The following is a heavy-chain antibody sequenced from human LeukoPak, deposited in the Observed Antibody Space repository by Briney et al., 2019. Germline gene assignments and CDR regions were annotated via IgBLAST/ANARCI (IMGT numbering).Heavy chain of an antibody. D-gene: IGHD1-26*01. CDR2: IIPIFGTA. V-gene: IGHV1-69*05. CDR1: GGTFSSYA. J-gene: IGHJ4*02. CDR3: ARVVVRWDQSYFDY. Sequence: SVKVSCKASGGTFSSYAISWVRQAPGQGLEWMGGIIPIFGTANYAQKFQGRVTITTDESTSTAYMELSSLRSEDTAVYYCARVVVRWDQSYFDYWGQGTLVTVSS.